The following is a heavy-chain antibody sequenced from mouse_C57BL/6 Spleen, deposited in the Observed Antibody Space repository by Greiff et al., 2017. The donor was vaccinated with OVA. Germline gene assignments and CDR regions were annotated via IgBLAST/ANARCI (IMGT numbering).Heavy chain of an antibody. Sequence: EVQLQQSGPELVKPGASVKISCKASGYTFTDYYMNWVKQSHGKSLEWIGDINPNNGGTSYNQKFKGKATLTVDKSSSTAYMELRSLTSEDSAVYYCARGRGPGDYWGQGTTLTVSS. V-gene: IGHV1-26*01. CDR2: INPNNGGT. J-gene: IGHJ2*01. CDR3: ARGRGPGDY. CDR1: GYTFTDYY. D-gene: IGHD4-1*01.